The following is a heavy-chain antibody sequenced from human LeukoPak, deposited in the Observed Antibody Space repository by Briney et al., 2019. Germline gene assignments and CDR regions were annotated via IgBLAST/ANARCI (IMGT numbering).Heavy chain of an antibody. D-gene: IGHD4-11*01. CDR3: ARPVSTYYYYMDV. CDR1: GFTFSDYS. CDR2: TSSRSSYI. Sequence: GGSLRLSCAASGFTFSDYSMNWVRQAPGKGLEWVSYTSSRSSYIYYADSVKGRFTISRDNAKNSLYLQMNSLRAEDTAVYYCARPVSTYYYYMDVWGKGTTVTISS. V-gene: IGHV3-21*01. J-gene: IGHJ6*03.